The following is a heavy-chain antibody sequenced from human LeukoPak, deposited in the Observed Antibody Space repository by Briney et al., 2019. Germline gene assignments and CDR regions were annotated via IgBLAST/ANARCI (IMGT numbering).Heavy chain of an antibody. CDR1: GFTVSSNY. Sequence: GGSLRLSCAASGFTVSSNYMSWVRQAPGKGLEWVSIIYSGGSTFYADSVKSRFTISRDNSKNTLYLQMNSLRAEDTAVYYCGIYSYGDDFDYWGQGTLVTVSS. D-gene: IGHD5-18*01. CDR2: IYSGGST. CDR3: GIYSYGDDFDY. V-gene: IGHV3-53*01. J-gene: IGHJ4*02.